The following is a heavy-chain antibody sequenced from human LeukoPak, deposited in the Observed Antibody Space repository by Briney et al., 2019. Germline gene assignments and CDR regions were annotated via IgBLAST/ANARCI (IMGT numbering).Heavy chain of an antibody. D-gene: IGHD6-19*01. J-gene: IGHJ4*02. CDR1: GFTFSSYT. CDR2: IGTSAGST. Sequence: GESLRLSCATSGFTFSSYTMTWVRQAPGKGLEYVSGIGTSAGSTIYADSVKGRFTISRDNSKNTLYLQMNMRAEDTAVYYCAKEFRGGWPFDYWGQGTLVTVSS. CDR3: AKEFRGGWPFDY. V-gene: IGHV3-23*01.